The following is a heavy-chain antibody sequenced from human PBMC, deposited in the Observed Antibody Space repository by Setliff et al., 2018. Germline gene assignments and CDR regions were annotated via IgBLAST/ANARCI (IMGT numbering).Heavy chain of an antibody. D-gene: IGHD4-17*01. CDR2: FRPSGKT. Sequence: PSETLSLTCAVSGSAISSGHYWGWIRQPPGKGLEWIGSFRPSGKTYYNPSLNSRVTISVGTSKKQFSLKVTSVTAADTAVYYCVRDAGDGYGVDAYAGGGFDFWGQGTMVTVSS. J-gene: IGHJ3*01. V-gene: IGHV4-38-2*02. CDR1: GSAISSGHY. CDR3: VRDAGDGYGVDAYAGGGFDF.